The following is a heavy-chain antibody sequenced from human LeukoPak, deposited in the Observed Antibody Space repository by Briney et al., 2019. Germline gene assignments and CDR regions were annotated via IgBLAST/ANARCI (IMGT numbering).Heavy chain of an antibody. Sequence: PGRPLRLSCAASGVSFRTYGVHWVRQAPGKGLEWVAVIWHDASADFYGDSVRGRFSISRDDSRNTVYLQMDSLRADDTALYYCAKDHTGGWSGYFDYWGQGTLVTVSS. CDR2: IWHDASAD. J-gene: IGHJ4*02. D-gene: IGHD6-19*01. CDR1: GVSFRTYG. CDR3: AKDHTGGWSGYFDY. V-gene: IGHV3-33*06.